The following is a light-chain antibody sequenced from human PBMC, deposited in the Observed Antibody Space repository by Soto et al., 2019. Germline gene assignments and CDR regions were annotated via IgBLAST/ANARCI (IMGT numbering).Light chain of an antibody. Sequence: DIQLTQSPSFLSASVGDRVTITCRASQGISSYLAWYHQKPGKAPKLLIHTASTLQSGVPSRFSGSGSGTEFTLPISSLQPEDFATYYCQQRHSYPITFGQGTRLETK. CDR2: TAS. V-gene: IGKV1-9*01. CDR1: QGISSY. CDR3: QQRHSYPIT. J-gene: IGKJ5*01.